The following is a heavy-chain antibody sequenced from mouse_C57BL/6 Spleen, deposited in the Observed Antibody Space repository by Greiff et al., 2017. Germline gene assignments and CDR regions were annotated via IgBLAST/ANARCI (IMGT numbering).Heavy chain of an antibody. V-gene: IGHV5-17*01. J-gene: IGHJ4*01. CDR3: ARPRTGRTYAMDY. CDR1: GFTFSDYG. Sequence: VQLKESGGGLVKPGGSLKLSCAASGFTFSDYGMHWVRQAPEKGLEWVAYISSGSSTIYYADTVKGRFTISRDNAKNTLFLQMTSLRSEDTAMYYCARPRTGRTYAMDYWGQGTSVTVSS. D-gene: IGHD4-1*01. CDR2: ISSGSSTI.